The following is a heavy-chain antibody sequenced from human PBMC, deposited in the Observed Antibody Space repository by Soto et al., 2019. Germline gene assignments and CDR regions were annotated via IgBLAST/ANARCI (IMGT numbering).Heavy chain of an antibody. D-gene: IGHD6-19*01. J-gene: IGHJ4*02. CDR1: GFTVSSKY. Sequence: EVQLVESGGGLVQPGGSLRLSCAASGFTVSSKYMSWVRQAPGKGLEWVSVIYTDGSTFYADSVKGRFTISRDNSKNTLYLQISSLRGEDTAVYYCARGTSVASAGDYWGQGTLVTVSS. V-gene: IGHV3-66*01. CDR2: IYTDGST. CDR3: ARGTSVASAGDY.